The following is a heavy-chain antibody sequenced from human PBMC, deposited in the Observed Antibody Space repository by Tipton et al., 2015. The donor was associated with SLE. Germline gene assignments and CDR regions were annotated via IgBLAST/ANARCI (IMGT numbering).Heavy chain of an antibody. CDR3: ARAPTVLGNYFDY. Sequence: GSLRLSCAASGFTFSDYTMHWVRQAPGKGLEWVSSITSSSSYIYYTDSVKGRFTISRDNAKNSLYLQMNSLSADDTAVYYCARAPTVLGNYFDYWGQGTLVTVSS. D-gene: IGHD4-11*01. CDR2: ITSSSSYI. CDR1: GFTFSDYT. J-gene: IGHJ4*02. V-gene: IGHV3-21*01.